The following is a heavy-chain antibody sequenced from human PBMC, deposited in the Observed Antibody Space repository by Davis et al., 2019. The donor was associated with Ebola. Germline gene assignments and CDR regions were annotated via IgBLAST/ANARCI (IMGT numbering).Heavy chain of an antibody. Sequence: GESLKISCRVSGFTFRDNWMSWVRQVPGKGLVWVSSVNRDGTTKTYADSVKGRFTISRDNSKNILYLQMDSLRAEDTAVYYCAKDDWYFYDTSGYLRWFDPWGQGTLVTVSS. CDR2: VNRDGTTK. CDR3: AKDDWYFYDTSGYLRWFDP. D-gene: IGHD3-22*01. J-gene: IGHJ5*02. CDR1: GFTFRDNW. V-gene: IGHV3-74*03.